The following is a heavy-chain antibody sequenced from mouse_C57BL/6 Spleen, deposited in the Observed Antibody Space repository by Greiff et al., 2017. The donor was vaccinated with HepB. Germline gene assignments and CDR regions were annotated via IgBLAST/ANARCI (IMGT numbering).Heavy chain of an antibody. CDR1: GYTFPDYE. Sequence: QVQLKESGAELVRPGASVTLSCKASGYTFPDYEMHWVKQTPVHGLEWIGAIDPETGGTAYNQKFKGKAILTADKSSSTAYMELRSLTSEDSAVYYCTRNVGGYFDYWGQGTTLTVSS. CDR2: IDPETGGT. CDR3: TRNVGGYFDY. D-gene: IGHD3-3*01. V-gene: IGHV1-15*01. J-gene: IGHJ2*01.